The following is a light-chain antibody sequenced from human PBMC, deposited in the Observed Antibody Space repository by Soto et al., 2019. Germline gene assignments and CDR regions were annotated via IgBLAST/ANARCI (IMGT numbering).Light chain of an antibody. CDR1: QSVGSDY. V-gene: IGKV3-20*01. CDR3: QQYGSSRT. J-gene: IGKJ1*01. CDR2: GAS. Sequence: EIVLTQSPGTLSLSPGERATLSCRASQSVGSDYLAWYQQKPGQAPRILIFGASSRATGIPDRFSGSGSGRDFTLTISRLEAEDFAVYYCQQYGSSRTFGQGTKVDI.